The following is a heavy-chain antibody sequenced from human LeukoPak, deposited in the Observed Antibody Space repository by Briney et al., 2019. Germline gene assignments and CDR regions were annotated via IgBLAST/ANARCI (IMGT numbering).Heavy chain of an antibody. CDR2: INHSGST. D-gene: IGHD6-19*01. Sequence: SETLSLTCAVYGGSFSGYYWSWIRQPPGKGLEWIGEINHSGSTNYNPSLKSRVTISGDTSKNQFSLKVWSVTAANMAVYYCALGNGWTLDYWGQGSLVTVSS. J-gene: IGHJ4*02. CDR1: GGSFSGYY. CDR3: ALGNGWTLDY. V-gene: IGHV4-34*01.